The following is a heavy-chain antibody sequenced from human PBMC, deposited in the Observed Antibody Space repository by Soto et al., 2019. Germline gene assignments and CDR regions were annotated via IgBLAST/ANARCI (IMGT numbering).Heavy chain of an antibody. CDR2: IYYSGST. V-gene: IGHV4-39*01. CDR3: ARHRSENLYSSSWYQDYYYYYGMDV. J-gene: IGHJ6*02. Sequence: SDTLSLTCTVSGRSISSSSDYWAWIRQPPGKGLEWIGSIYYSGSTYYNPSLKSRVTISVDTSKNQFSLKLSSVTAADTAVYYCARHRSENLYSSSWYQDYYYYYGMDVWGQGTTVT. D-gene: IGHD6-13*01. CDR1: GRSISSSSDY.